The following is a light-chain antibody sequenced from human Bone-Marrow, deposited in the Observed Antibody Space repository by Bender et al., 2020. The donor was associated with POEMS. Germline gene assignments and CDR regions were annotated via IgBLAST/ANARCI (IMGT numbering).Light chain of an antibody. Sequence: HSALTQPASVSGSPGQSITITCTGATSDIGGYDYVSWYQQHPDKAPKLMIFESTKRPSGISNRFSGSKSGNTASLTISGLQAEDEADYYCCSYSSTSTLVFGGGTKLTVL. CDR1: TSDIGGYDY. CDR2: EST. V-gene: IGLV2-23*01. J-gene: IGLJ3*02. CDR3: CSYSSTSTLV.